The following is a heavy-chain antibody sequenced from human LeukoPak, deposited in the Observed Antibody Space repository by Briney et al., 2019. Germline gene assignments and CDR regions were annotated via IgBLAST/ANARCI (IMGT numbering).Heavy chain of an antibody. CDR3: ARDPFLPPGGVRGVFDYYMDV. CDR2: IYTSGST. D-gene: IGHD3-10*01. Sequence: SETLSLTCTVSGGSISSGSYYWSWIRQPAGKGLEWIGRIYTSGSTNYNPSLKSRVTISVDTSKNQFSLKLSSVTAADTAVYYCARDPFLPPGGVRGVFDYYMDVWGKGTTVTVSS. J-gene: IGHJ6*03. V-gene: IGHV4-61*02. CDR1: GGSISSGSYY.